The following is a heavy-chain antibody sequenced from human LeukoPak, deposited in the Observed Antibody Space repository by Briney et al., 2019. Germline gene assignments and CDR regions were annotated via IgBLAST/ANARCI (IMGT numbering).Heavy chain of an antibody. Sequence: GASVKVSCKASGYTFTGYYMHWVRHAPGQGLEWMGWINPNSGGTNYAQKFQGWVTMTRDTSISTAYMELSRLRSDDTAVYYCARGSGSIAVAGDWYFDLWGRGTLVTVSS. CDR2: INPNSGGT. D-gene: IGHD6-19*01. CDR3: ARGSGSIAVAGDWYFDL. J-gene: IGHJ2*01. CDR1: GYTFTGYY. V-gene: IGHV1-2*04.